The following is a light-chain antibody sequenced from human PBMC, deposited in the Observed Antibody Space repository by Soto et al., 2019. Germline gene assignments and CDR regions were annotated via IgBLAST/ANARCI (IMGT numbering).Light chain of an antibody. J-gene: IGKJ3*01. CDR3: QQLFMYPPT. CDR1: QSISSN. CDR2: RTS. Sequence: ETVMTQSPATLSVSPGERATLSCRASQSISSNLAWYQQKPGQAPRLLMFRTSTRATGIPARFSGSGSGTEFNITVSSLQPEDFATYYCQQLFMYPPTFGPGTKVDIK. V-gene: IGKV3-15*01.